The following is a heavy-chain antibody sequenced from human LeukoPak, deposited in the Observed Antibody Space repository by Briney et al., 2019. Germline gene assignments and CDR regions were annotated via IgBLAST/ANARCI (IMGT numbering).Heavy chain of an antibody. V-gene: IGHV1-46*01. CDR2: INPSGGST. D-gene: IGHD1-20*01. CDR1: GYSFISFY. J-gene: IGHJ4*02. CDR3: ARHSLIGTTPFDY. Sequence: ASVKVSCKASGYSFISFYIHWVRQAPGQGLEWMGVINPSGGSTAYAQQLQGRVTMTRDTSTSTVYMELSSLRSEDTAVYYCARHSLIGTTPFDYWGQGTLVTVSS.